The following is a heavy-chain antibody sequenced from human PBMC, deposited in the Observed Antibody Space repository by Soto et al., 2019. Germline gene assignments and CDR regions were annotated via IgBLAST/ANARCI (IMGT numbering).Heavy chain of an antibody. CDR3: ARDEPDTGEGFDI. V-gene: IGHV4-4*07. D-gene: IGHD3-10*01. J-gene: IGHJ3*02. CDR2: VYTSGTT. Sequence: QVQLQESGPGLVKPSETLSLTCSVSGASMNTYFWSWLRQPAGKGLEWIGRVYTSGTTNYNPSLKSRVTMSVDTSKKQVSLKLISLTAADTGLYYCARDEPDTGEGFDIWGQWTMVTVSS. CDR1: GASMNTYF.